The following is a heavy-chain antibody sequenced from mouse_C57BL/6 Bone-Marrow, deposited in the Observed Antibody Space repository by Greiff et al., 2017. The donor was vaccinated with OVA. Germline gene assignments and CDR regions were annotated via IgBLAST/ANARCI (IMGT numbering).Heavy chain of an antibody. V-gene: IGHV5-12*01. J-gene: IGHJ2*01. D-gene: IGHD2-3*01. Sequence: EVQLVESGGGLVQPGGSLKLSCAASGFTFSDYYMYWVRQTPEKRLEWVAYISNGGGSTYYPDTVKGRFTISRDNAKNTLYLQMSRLKSEDTAMYYCARHGGLLYFDYWGQGTTLTVSS. CDR3: ARHGGLLYFDY. CDR2: ISNGGGST. CDR1: GFTFSDYY.